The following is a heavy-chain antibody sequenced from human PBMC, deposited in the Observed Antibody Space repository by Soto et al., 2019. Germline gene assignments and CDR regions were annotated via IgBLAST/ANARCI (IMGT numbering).Heavy chain of an antibody. CDR2: ISKSGGTI. D-gene: IGHD7-27*01. CDR3: VTWADPGY. CDR1: GLTFSVYP. Sequence: EVQLVESGGDLVQPGGSLRLSCAASGLTFSVYPMNWVRQAPGKGLEWVSYISKSGGTINYADSVKGRFTISRDNAKNSPYLQMNSLRAEDTALYYCVTWADPGYWGQGTLVTVSS. J-gene: IGHJ4*02. V-gene: IGHV3-48*01.